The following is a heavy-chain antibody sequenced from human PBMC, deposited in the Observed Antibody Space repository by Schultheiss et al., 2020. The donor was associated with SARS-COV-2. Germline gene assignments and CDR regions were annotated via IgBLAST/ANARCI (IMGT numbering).Heavy chain of an antibody. CDR2: ISSSSSTI. V-gene: IGHV3-48*04. Sequence: GSLRLSCAASGFTFSSYSMNWVSQAPGKGLEWVSYISSSSSTIYYADSVKGRFTISRDNAKNSLYLQMNSLRAEDTAVYYCARQRRYFDWLLAGAFDIWGQGTMVTVSS. J-gene: IGHJ3*02. CDR1: GFTFSSYS. D-gene: IGHD3-9*01. CDR3: ARQRRYFDWLLAGAFDI.